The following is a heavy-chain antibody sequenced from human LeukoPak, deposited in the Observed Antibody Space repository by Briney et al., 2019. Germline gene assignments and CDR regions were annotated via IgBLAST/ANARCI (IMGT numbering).Heavy chain of an antibody. Sequence: GGSLRLSCSASGFTFSSYAMHWVRQAPGKGLEYVPAISSNGGSTYYADSVKGRFTISRDNSKNTLYLQMSSLRAEDTAVYYCVKRRGGVTTYFDYWGQGTLVTVSS. CDR3: VKRRGGVTTYFDY. CDR1: GFTFSSYA. J-gene: IGHJ4*02. D-gene: IGHD3-16*01. CDR2: ISSNGGST. V-gene: IGHV3-64D*06.